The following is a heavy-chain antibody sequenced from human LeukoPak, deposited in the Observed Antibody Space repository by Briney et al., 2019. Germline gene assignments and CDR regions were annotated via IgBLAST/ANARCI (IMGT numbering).Heavy chain of an antibody. D-gene: IGHD6-19*01. CDR3: AGEAGYSSGWYVY. Sequence: PSETLSLTCAVYGGSFSGYYWSWIRQPPGKGLEWIGYIYYSGSTNYNPSLKSRVTISVDTSKNQFSLKLSSVTAADTAVYYCAGEAGYSSGWYVYWGQGTLVTVSS. J-gene: IGHJ4*02. CDR1: GGSFSGYY. CDR2: IYYSGST. V-gene: IGHV4-59*01.